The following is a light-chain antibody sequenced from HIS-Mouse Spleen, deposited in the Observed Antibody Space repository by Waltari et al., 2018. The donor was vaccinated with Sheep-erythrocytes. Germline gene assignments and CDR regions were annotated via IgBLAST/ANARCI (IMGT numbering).Light chain of an antibody. CDR3: SSYAGSNNWV. V-gene: IGLV2-8*01. J-gene: IGLJ3*02. Sequence: QSALTQPPSASGSPGQSVTLSCTGTSSDVGGYNYGSWYQQHPGKAPKLMIYAVSKRPSGVPDRFSGSKSGNTASLTVSGLQAEDEADYYCSSYAGSNNWVFGGGTKLAVL. CDR2: AVS. CDR1: SSDVGGYNY.